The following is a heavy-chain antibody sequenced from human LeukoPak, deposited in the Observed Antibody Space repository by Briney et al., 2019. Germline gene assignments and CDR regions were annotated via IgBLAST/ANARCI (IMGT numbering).Heavy chain of an antibody. V-gene: IGHV4-34*01. J-gene: IGHJ4*02. D-gene: IGHD2-15*01. CDR3: CSGAYLY. Sequence: SETLSLTCAVYGGSFSRYYWTWIRQPPGRRPEWIGEVHHSGSTNYNPSFKNRVTMSVDTSKNQFSLKLNSVTAADTAMYYCCSGAYLYWGQGTLVTVSS. CDR1: GGSFSRYY. CDR2: VHHSGST.